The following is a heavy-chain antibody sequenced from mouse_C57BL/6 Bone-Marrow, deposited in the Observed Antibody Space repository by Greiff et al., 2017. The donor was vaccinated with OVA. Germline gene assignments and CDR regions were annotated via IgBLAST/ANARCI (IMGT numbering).Heavy chain of an antibody. CDR3: ARDYYGSSPHDMDD. D-gene: IGHD1-1*01. CDR2: IWTGGGP. Sequence: VKLMESGPGLVAPSQSLSITCTVSGFSLTSYAISWVRQPPGKGLAWLGVIWTGGGPNYNSALISRLSISKDNSKSQVFLKMNSLQTDDTARYYCARDYYGSSPHDMDDWGQGTSVTVSS. J-gene: IGHJ4*01. V-gene: IGHV2-9-1*01. CDR1: GFSLTSYA.